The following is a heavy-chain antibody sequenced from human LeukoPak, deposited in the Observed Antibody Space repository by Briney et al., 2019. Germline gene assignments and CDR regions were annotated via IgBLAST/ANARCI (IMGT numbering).Heavy chain of an antibody. CDR2: IYYNGNT. CDR1: GGSISSSDYY. J-gene: IGHJ4*02. CDR3: ARESDY. V-gene: IGHV4-39*07. Sequence: PSGTLSLTCTVSGGSISSSDYYGAWIRQPPGKGLEWIGSIYYNGNTYYNPSLKSRVTISVDMSNNQFSLQLSSVTAADTAVYYCARESDYWGQGTLVTVSS.